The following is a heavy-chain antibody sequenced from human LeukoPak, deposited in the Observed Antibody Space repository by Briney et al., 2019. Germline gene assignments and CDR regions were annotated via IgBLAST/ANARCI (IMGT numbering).Heavy chain of an antibody. J-gene: IGHJ5*02. D-gene: IGHD5-18*01. V-gene: IGHV4-31*11. Sequence: TSETLSLTCAVSGGSISSGGYYWSWIRQHPGKGLEWIGYIYYSGSTYYNPSLKSRVTISVDTSKNQFSLKLSSVTAADTAVYYCARATGGYSYGSWFDPWGQGTLVTVSS. CDR2: IYYSGST. CDR3: ARATGGYSYGSWFDP. CDR1: GGSISSGGYY.